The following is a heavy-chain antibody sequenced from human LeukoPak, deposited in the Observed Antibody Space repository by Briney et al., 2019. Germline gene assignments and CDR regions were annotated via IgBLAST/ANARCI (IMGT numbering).Heavy chain of an antibody. Sequence: GGSLRLSCAASGFTLSSYDMNWVRHAPGKGLECVSYISSTGTIIYYADSVKGRFTISRDNAKNSLYLQMNSLRAEDTAVYYCARDPSPEGFDYWGQGTLVTVSS. J-gene: IGHJ4*02. CDR2: ISSTGTII. CDR1: GFTLSSYD. V-gene: IGHV3-48*03. D-gene: IGHD1-14*01. CDR3: ARDPSPEGFDY.